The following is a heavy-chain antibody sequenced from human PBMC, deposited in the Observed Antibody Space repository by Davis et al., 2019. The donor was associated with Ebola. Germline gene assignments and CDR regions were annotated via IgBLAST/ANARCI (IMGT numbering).Heavy chain of an antibody. V-gene: IGHV3-23*01. J-gene: IGHJ3*02. CDR1: GFIFSSYV. CDR3: AKDTSNIWFDI. CDR2: LGTSADT. D-gene: IGHD1-26*01. Sequence: GGSLRLSCAASGFIFSSYVMSWVRQAPGKGLEWVSTLGTSADTYYADSVKGRFTISRDNSKNTLYLQMNGLRVEDTAIYYCAKDTSNIWFDIWGQGTVVTASS.